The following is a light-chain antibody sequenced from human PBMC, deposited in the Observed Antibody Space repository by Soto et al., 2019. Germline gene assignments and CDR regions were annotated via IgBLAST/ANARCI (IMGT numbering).Light chain of an antibody. Sequence: SYELTQPPSVSVAPGQTARITCEGHNIGSKSVHWYQLRPGQAPVVVVYDDTDRPSGIPERFSGSNSGNTATLTITRVEAGDGAGYYCQVRDSSNDYLVIGGGTQLTVL. J-gene: IGLJ3*02. V-gene: IGLV3-21*02. CDR1: NIGSKS. CDR2: DDT. CDR3: QVRDSSNDYLV.